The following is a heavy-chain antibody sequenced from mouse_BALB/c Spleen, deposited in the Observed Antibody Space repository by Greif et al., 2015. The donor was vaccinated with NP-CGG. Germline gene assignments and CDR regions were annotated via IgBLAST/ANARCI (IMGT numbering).Heavy chain of an antibody. CDR2: IWAGGST. V-gene: IGHV2-9*02. CDR3: AREDGNYVGAMDY. J-gene: IGHJ4*01. D-gene: IGHD2-1*01. CDR1: GFSLTSYG. Sequence: VHLVESGPGLVAPSQSLSVTCTVSGFSLTSYGVHWVRQPPGKGLEWLGVIWAGGSTSYNSALMSRLSISKDNSKSQVFLKMNSLQTDDTAMYYCAREDGNYVGAMDYWGQGTSVTVSS.